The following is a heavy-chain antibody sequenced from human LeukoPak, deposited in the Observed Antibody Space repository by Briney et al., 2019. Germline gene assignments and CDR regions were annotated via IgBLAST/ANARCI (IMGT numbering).Heavy chain of an antibody. D-gene: IGHD3-10*01. Sequence: GASVKVSCKASGYTFTSYGISWVRQAPGQGLEWMGWISAYNGNTNYAQKLQGRVTMTTDTSTSTAYMELRSLRSDDTAVYYCARVGDLAKEPHLRDWFDPWGQGTLVTVSS. CDR3: ARVGDLAKEPHLRDWFDP. CDR1: GYTFTSYG. J-gene: IGHJ5*02. CDR2: ISAYNGNT. V-gene: IGHV1-18*01.